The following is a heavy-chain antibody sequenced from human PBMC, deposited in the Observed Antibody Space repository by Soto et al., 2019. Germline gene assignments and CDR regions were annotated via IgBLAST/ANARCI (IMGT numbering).Heavy chain of an antibody. CDR3: ARKPTGQPFDY. J-gene: IGHJ4*02. D-gene: IGHD1-1*01. Sequence: QVQLVQSGAEVKKPGASVKVSCKASGSTFTNYGFSWVRQAPGQGLEWVGWISANNGDTHYAQKLQGRVTLTTDTSTGTVYMELRSLRSDDTAVYYCARKPTGQPFDYWCQGALVSVSS. CDR2: ISANNGDT. V-gene: IGHV1-18*01. CDR1: GSTFTNYG.